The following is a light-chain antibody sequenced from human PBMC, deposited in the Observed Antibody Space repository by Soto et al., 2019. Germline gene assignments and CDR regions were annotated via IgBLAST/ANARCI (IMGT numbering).Light chain of an antibody. CDR3: AAWDDSLSGPV. V-gene: IGLV1-47*01. Sequence: QSVLTQPPSASGTPGQRVTISCSGSISNIGSNYVYWYQQLPGTAPKLLIYRNNQRPSGVPDRFSGSKSGTSASLAISGLRSEDEADYYCAAWDDSLSGPVFGGGTQLTVL. J-gene: IGLJ7*01. CDR2: RNN. CDR1: ISNIGSNY.